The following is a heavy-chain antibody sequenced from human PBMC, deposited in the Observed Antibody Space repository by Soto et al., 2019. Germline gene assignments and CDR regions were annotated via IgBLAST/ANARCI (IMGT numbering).Heavy chain of an antibody. D-gene: IGHD1-1*01. CDR3: ARQVRTGTRRANGFDP. Sequence: QLQLQESGPGLVKPSETLSLTCTVSGGSISSSSYYWGWIRQPPGKGLEWIGSIYYSGSTYYNPSLKSGVTLPVDTSKSRFSLKLSSVTAADTAVFYCARQVRTGTRRANGFDPWGRETLVTVSS. J-gene: IGHJ5*02. CDR1: GGSISSSSYY. CDR2: IYYSGST. V-gene: IGHV4-39*01.